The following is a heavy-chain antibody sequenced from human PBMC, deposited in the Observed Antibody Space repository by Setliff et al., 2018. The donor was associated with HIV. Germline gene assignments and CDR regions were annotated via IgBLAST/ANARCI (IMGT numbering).Heavy chain of an antibody. Sequence: ASVKVSCKASGYTFTRNQIHWVRQAPGQGLEWMGIINPSGGSAAYAEKSRGRVTMTSDTSTNTVYMELRSLRSEETAVFYCARDGGDGSGYYYADYWGRGTLVTVSS. D-gene: IGHD3-22*01. V-gene: IGHV1-46*01. J-gene: IGHJ4*02. CDR3: ARDGGDGSGYYYADY. CDR2: INPSGGSA. CDR1: GYTFTRNQ.